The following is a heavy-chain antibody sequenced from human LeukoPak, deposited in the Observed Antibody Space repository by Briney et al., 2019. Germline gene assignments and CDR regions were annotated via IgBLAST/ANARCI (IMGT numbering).Heavy chain of an antibody. CDR1: GFTFSSYS. CDR3: ARDLYSSSWYKDEFDY. J-gene: IGHJ4*02. V-gene: IGHV3-21*01. D-gene: IGHD6-13*01. CDR2: ISSSSSYI. Sequence: TGGSLTLSCAASGFTFSSYSMNWVRQAPGKGLEWVSSISSSSSYIYYADPVKGRFTISRDNAKSSLYLQMNSLRAEATAVYYCARDLYSSSWYKDEFDYWGQGTLVTVSS.